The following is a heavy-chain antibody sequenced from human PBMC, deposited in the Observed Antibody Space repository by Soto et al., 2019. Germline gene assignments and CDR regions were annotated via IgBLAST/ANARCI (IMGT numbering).Heavy chain of an antibody. CDR3: ARQALGTVTTYFDY. Sequence: QVQLQESGPGLVKPSETLSLTCTVSGGSISSYYWSWIRQPPGKGLEWIGYIYYSGSTNYNPSLKSRVTISVATSKNQSSLKLSSVTAADTAVYYCARQALGTVTTYFDYWGQGTLVTVSS. D-gene: IGHD4-17*01. J-gene: IGHJ4*02. V-gene: IGHV4-59*08. CDR1: GGSISSYY. CDR2: IYYSGST.